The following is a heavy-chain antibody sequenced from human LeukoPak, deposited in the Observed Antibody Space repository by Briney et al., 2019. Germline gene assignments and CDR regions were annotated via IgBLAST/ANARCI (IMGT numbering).Heavy chain of an antibody. D-gene: IGHD3-9*01. Sequence: GGTLRLSCAASGFTFSSHGMSWVRQAPGKGLEWVSAISGSGGSTYYADSVKGRFTISRDNSKNTLYLQMNSLRAEDTAVYYCAKCILTGYYKGYMDVWGKGTTVTISS. V-gene: IGHV3-23*01. CDR2: ISGSGGST. CDR1: GFTFSSHG. CDR3: AKCILTGYYKGYMDV. J-gene: IGHJ6*03.